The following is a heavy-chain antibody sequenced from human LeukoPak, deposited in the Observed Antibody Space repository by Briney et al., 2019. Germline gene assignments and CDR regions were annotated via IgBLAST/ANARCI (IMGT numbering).Heavy chain of an antibody. J-gene: IGHJ4*02. Sequence: SVKVSCKASGYTFTGYYMHRVRQAPGQGLEGMGWINPNSGGTNYAQKFEGRVTMTRDTSISTAYMELSRLRSDDTAVYYCSSGSPDYFDYWGQGTLVTVSS. D-gene: IGHD1-26*01. CDR3: SSGSPDYFDY. CDR2: INPNSGGT. V-gene: IGHV1-2*02. CDR1: GYTFTGYY.